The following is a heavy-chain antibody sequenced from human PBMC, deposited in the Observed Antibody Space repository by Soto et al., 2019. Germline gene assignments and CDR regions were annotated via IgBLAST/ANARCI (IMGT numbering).Heavy chain of an antibody. CDR2: ISSSSYI. CDR3: ARFLEGSSWSYYFDY. D-gene: IGHD6-13*01. CDR1: GFTFSSYS. J-gene: IGHJ4*02. V-gene: IGHV3-21*01. Sequence: GGSLRLSCAASGFTFSSYSMNWVRQAPGKGLEWVSSISSSSYIYYADSVKGRFTISRDNAKNSLYLQMNSLRAEDTAVYYCARFLEGSSWSYYFDYWGQGTLVTVSS.